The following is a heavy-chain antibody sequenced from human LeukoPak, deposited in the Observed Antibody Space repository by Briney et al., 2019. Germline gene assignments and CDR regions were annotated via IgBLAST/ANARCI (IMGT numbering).Heavy chain of an antibody. Sequence: GGSLRLSCAASGFTFDDYAMHWVRQAPGKGLEWVSGITWNSGNIGYADSVKGRFTISRDNAKNSLYLQMNSLRAEDTAVYYCYCAVEDYWGQGTLVTVSS. D-gene: IGHD2-15*01. V-gene: IGHV3-9*01. CDR2: ITWNSGNI. CDR1: GFTFDDYA. CDR3: YCAVEDY. J-gene: IGHJ4*02.